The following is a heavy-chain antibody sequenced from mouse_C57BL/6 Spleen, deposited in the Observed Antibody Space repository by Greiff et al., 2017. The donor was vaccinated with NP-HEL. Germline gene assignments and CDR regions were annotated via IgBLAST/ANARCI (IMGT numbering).Heavy chain of an antibody. CDR3: ARREPY. CDR2: INPNNGGT. V-gene: IGHV1-26*01. CDR1: GYTFTDYY. J-gene: IGHJ2*01. D-gene: IGHD6-1*01. Sequence: EVQLQQSGPELVKPGASVKISCKASGYTFTDYYMNWVKQSHGKSLEWIGDINPNNGGTSYNQKFKGKATLTVDKSSSTAYMELRSLTSEDSAVYYWARREPYWGQGTTLTVSS.